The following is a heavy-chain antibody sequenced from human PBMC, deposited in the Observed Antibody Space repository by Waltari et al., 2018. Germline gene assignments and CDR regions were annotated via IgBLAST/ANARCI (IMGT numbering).Heavy chain of an antibody. J-gene: IGHJ4*02. V-gene: IGHV3-23*01. CDR1: EFTFSNYA. CDR3: ARVSKGDIPY. Sequence: EVQLLESGGGLVQPGGSLRLSCAASEFTFSNYAMSWVRQAPGKGLEWVSAISGSGGSIYYADSVKGRFTISRDNAKNSLYLQMNSLRAEDTAVYYCARVSKGDIPYWGQGTLVTVSS. CDR2: ISGSGGSI.